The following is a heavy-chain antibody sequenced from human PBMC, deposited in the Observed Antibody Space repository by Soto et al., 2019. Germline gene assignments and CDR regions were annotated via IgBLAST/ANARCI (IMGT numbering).Heavy chain of an antibody. V-gene: IGHV4-31*03. CDR3: ASGPHLYYFDY. CDR2: IHYSGST. CDR1: GGSISSGTYY. J-gene: IGHJ4*02. Sequence: PSETLSLTCTVSGGSISSGTYYWSWIRQYSGKGLEYIGYIHYSGSTYYNPSLNGRLTISVDTSKNQFALKLTSVTAADTAVYYCASGPHLYYFDYWGQGTLVTVST.